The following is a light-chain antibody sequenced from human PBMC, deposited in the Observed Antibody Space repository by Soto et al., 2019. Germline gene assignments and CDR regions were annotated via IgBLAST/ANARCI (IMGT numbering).Light chain of an antibody. CDR2: DVN. V-gene: IGLV2-14*01. CDR3: TSYASSSTHVV. Sequence: QSVLTQPASVSGSPGQSITLSCTGTSSDIGGYDFVSWYQRYPGKAPKLIIYDVNNRPSGVSNRFSGSKSGNTASLTISGLQAEDEADYYCTSYASSSTHVVFGGGTKL. CDR1: SSDIGGYDF. J-gene: IGLJ2*01.